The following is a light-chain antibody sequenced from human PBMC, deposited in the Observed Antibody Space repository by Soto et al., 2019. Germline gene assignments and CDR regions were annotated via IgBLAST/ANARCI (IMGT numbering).Light chain of an antibody. Sequence: QSVLTQPASVSGSPGQSITISCTGTSSDVGGYNYVSWYQQHPGKAPKVMIYEVSHRPSGVSDRFSGSKSGNTASLTISGIQAEDEADYYCSSYTTSTTIVVFGGGTK. CDR3: SSYTTSTTIVV. CDR1: SSDVGGYNY. V-gene: IGLV2-14*01. J-gene: IGLJ3*02. CDR2: EVS.